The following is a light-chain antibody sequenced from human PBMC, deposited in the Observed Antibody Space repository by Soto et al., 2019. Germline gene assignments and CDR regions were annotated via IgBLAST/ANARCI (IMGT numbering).Light chain of an antibody. CDR3: AAWDDSLVV. V-gene: IGLV1-47*03. J-gene: IGLJ2*01. CDR1: SSNIGSNY. CDR2: RNN. Sequence: QSVLTQPPSASGTPGQRVTISCSGSSSNIGSNYVYWYQQLPGTAPKLLIYRNNQRPSGVPDRFSGSKSGTSASLAISGLWSEDEADCYCAAWDDSLVVFGGGTKVTVL.